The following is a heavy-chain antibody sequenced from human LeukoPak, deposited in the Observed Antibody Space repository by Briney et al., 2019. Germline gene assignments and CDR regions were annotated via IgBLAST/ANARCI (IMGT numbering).Heavy chain of an antibody. V-gene: IGHV4-61*02. D-gene: IGHD6-19*01. CDR1: GGSISSGSYY. CDR2: IYTSGST. J-gene: IGHJ5*02. CDR3: ARDRGAVAP. Sequence: SQTLSLTCTVSGGSISSGSYYWSWIRQPAGKGLEWIGRIYTSGSTNYNPSLKSRVTISVDTSKNQFSLKLSSVTAADTAVYYCARDRGAVAPWGQGTLATVSS.